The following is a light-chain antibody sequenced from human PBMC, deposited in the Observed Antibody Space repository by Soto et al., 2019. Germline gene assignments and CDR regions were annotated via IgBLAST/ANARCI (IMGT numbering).Light chain of an antibody. CDR1: SSNIGSNY. CDR2: RNN. V-gene: IGLV1-47*01. CDR3: AAWDDSLSGDNYV. J-gene: IGLJ1*01. Sequence: QSVLTQPPSASGTPGQRVTISCSGSSSNIGSNYVYWYQQFPGTAPKLLIYRNNQRPSGVPDRFSGPKSGTSASLAISGLRSEDEADYYCAAWDDSLSGDNYVFGTGTKLTVL.